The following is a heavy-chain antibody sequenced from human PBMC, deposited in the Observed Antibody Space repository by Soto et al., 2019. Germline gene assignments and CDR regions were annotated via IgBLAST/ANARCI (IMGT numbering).Heavy chain of an antibody. CDR3: SRGILV. Sequence: QVQLQESGPGLVKPSQTLSLTCTVSGGSINSGGYCWSWIRQHPGKGLDWIGCISYGGSTSYNPSLKSRVTISVDTSKNLFSLKRTSVTAADTAVYYCSRGILVWGQGALITVSS. CDR2: ISYGGST. V-gene: IGHV4-31*03. D-gene: IGHD5-18*01. CDR1: GGSINSGGYC. J-gene: IGHJ4*02.